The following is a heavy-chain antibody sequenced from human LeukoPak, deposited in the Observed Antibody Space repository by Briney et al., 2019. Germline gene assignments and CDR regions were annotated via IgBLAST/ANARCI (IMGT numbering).Heavy chain of an antibody. J-gene: IGHJ3*02. Sequence: GGSLRLSCAASGFTFDDYTMHWVRQAPGKGLEWVSLITWDGGSTYYADSVKGRFTISRDNAKNSLYLQMNSLRAEDMALYYCAKGGSKDYDRDAFDIWGQGTMVTVSS. CDR2: ITWDGGST. CDR1: GFTFDDYT. V-gene: IGHV3-43*01. CDR3: AKGGSKDYDRDAFDI. D-gene: IGHD3-3*01.